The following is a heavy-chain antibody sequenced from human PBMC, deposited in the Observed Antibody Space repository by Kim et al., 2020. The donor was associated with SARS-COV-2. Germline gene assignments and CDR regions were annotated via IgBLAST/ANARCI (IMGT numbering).Heavy chain of an antibody. Sequence: GGSLRLSCAASGFTFSSYAMSWVRQAPGKGLEWVSAISGSGGSTYYADSVKGRFTISRDNSKNTLYLQMNSLRAEDTAVYYCAKEALLWFGEVITMIVVVSGYFDYWGQGTLVTVSS. CDR1: GFTFSSYA. J-gene: IGHJ4*02. CDR3: AKEALLWFGEVITMIVVVSGYFDY. V-gene: IGHV3-23*01. D-gene: IGHD3-22*01. CDR2: ISGSGGST.